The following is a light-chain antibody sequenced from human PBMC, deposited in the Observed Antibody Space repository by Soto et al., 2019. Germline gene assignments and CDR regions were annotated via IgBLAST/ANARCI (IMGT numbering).Light chain of an antibody. Sequence: EIVMTQSPATLSVSPGERATLSCRASQRVSSNLAWYQQQPPQAPTLLIYGASTRTAGIPARFCGGGSGTEFTLTTSTLQSADFAVEFCQQYNNWPPCTFGQGTKLEIK. V-gene: IGKV3-15*01. CDR3: QQYNNWPPCT. J-gene: IGKJ2*02. CDR2: GAS. CDR1: QRVSSN.